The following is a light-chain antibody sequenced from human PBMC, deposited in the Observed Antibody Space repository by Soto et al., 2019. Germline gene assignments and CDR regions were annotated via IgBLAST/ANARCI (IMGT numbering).Light chain of an antibody. J-gene: IGLJ1*01. CDR1: SSDVGGYNY. CDR2: EVS. CDR3: SSYAGSKNFV. Sequence: QSVLTQPPSSSGSPGQSVTISCTGSSSDVGGYNYVSWYQQHPGKAPKLMIYEVSKRPSGVPDRFSGSKSDNSASLTVSGLPAEDEADYYCSSYAGSKNFVFGTGTKVTVL. V-gene: IGLV2-8*01.